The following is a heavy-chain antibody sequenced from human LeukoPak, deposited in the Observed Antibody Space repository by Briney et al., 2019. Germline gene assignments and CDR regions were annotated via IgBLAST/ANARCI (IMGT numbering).Heavy chain of an antibody. Sequence: PGGSLRLSCAASGFTFSSYAMSWVRQAPGKGLEWVSAISGSGGSTYYADSVKGRFTISRDNSKNTLYLQMNSLRAEDTAVYYCAKAGYSSSAPSNWFDPWGQGTLVTVSS. CDR2: ISGSGGST. CDR3: AKAGYSSSAPSNWFDP. V-gene: IGHV3-23*01. J-gene: IGHJ5*02. CDR1: GFTFSSYA. D-gene: IGHD6-13*01.